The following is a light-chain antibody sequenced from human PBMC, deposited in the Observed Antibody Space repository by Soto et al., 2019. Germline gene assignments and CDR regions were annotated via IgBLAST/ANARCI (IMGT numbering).Light chain of an antibody. CDR1: QTISSW. V-gene: IGKV1-5*03. CDR2: KAS. CDR3: QQRGDWPPIT. J-gene: IGKJ5*01. Sequence: DIQMTQSPSTLSGSVGDRVTITCRASQTISSWLAWYQQKPGKAPKLLIYKASTLKSGVPSRFSGSGSGTEITLTISSLQPDDFATYYCQQRGDWPPITFGQGTRLEI.